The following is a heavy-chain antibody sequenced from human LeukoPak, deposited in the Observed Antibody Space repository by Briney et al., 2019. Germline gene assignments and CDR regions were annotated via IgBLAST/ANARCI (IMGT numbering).Heavy chain of an antibody. V-gene: IGHV1-18*01. CDR3: ARYYDYVWGSYVPFDY. CDR2: ISAYNGNT. CDR1: GYTFTSYG. Sequence: GASVKVSCKASGYTFTSYGISWVRQATGQGLEWMGWISAYNGNTNYAQKLQGRVTMTTDTSTSTAYMELRSLRSDDTAVYYCARYYDYVWGSYVPFDYWGQGTLVTVSS. D-gene: IGHD3-16*01. J-gene: IGHJ4*02.